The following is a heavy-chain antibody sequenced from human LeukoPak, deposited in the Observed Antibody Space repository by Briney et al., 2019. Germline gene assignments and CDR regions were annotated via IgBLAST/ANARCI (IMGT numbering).Heavy chain of an antibody. D-gene: IGHD3-10*01. CDR2: ISSSGSTI. CDR3: ARSGGYEFIDY. V-gene: IGHV3-48*03. CDR1: GFTFSSYE. Sequence: GGSLRLSCAASGFTFSSYEMNWVRQAPGKGLEWVSYISSSGSTIYYADSVKGRFTISRDNAKNSLYLQMNSLRAEDTAVYYCARSGGYEFIDYWGQGTLVTVSS. J-gene: IGHJ4*02.